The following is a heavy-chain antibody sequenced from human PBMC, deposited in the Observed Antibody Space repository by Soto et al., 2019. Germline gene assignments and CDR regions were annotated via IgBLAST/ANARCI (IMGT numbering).Heavy chain of an antibody. V-gene: IGHV3-30*18. J-gene: IGHJ2*01. CDR3: AKDSTVVVTAIGSWYFDL. D-gene: IGHD2-21*02. CDR2: ISYDGSNK. CDR1: GFTFSSYG. Sequence: QVQLVESGGGVVQPGRSLRLSCAASGFTFSSYGMHWVRQAPGKGLEWVAVISYDGSNKYYADSVKGRFTISRDNSKNTLYLQMNSLRAEDTALYYSAKDSTVVVTAIGSWYFDLWGRGTLVTVSS.